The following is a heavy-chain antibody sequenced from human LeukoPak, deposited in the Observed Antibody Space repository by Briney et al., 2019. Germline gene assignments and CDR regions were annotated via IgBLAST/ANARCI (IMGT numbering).Heavy chain of an antibody. J-gene: IGHJ4*02. CDR2: IYYSGST. CDR3: ARGWGRLRRHFDY. D-gene: IGHD4-17*01. V-gene: IGHV4-59*01. Sequence: SETLSLTCAVYGGSFSGYYWSWIRQPPGKGLEWIGYIYYSGSTNYNPSLKSRVTISVDTSKNQFSLKLSSVTAADTAVYYCARGWGRLRRHFDYWGQGTLVTVSS. CDR1: GGSFSGYY.